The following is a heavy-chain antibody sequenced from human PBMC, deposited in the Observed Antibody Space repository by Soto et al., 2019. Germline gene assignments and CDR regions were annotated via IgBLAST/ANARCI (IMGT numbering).Heavy chain of an antibody. J-gene: IGHJ6*03. V-gene: IGHV4-59*08. D-gene: IGHD2-2*01. CDR1: GGSISSYY. CDR2: IYYSGST. Sequence: SETLSLTCTVSGGSISSYYWSWIRQPPWKGLEWIGYIYYSGSTNYNPSLKSRVTISVDTSKNQFSLKLSSVTAADTAVYYCARGYCSSTSCYGYYYYYMDVWGKGTTVTVYS. CDR3: ARGYCSSTSCYGYYYYYMDV.